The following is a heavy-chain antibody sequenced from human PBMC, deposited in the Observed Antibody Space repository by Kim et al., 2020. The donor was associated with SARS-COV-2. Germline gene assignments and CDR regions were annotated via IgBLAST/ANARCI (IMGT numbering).Heavy chain of an antibody. CDR1: GFTFSDYY. V-gene: IGHV3-11*01. CDR3: AGGARRTTNYYFDY. CDR2: ISSSGSTI. J-gene: IGHJ4*02. Sequence: GGSLRLSCAASGFTFSDYYMSWIRQAPGKGLEWVSYISSSGSTIYYADSVKGRFTISRDNAKNSLYLQMNSLRAEDTAVYYCAGGARRTTNYYFDYWGQGTLVTVSS. D-gene: IGHD4-17*01.